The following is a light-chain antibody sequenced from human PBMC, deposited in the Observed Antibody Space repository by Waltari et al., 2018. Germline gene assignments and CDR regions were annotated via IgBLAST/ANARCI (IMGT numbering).Light chain of an antibody. J-gene: IGKJ2*01. V-gene: IGKV1-5*03. CDR1: QSISTW. Sequence: DIQMTQSPSTLSASVGDRVTTTCRASQSISTWLAWYQQKPGKAPKLLIYKASSLQSGVPSRFSGSGSETEFALTISSLQPDDFATYYCQQYNSYSYIFGQGTKLEI. CDR2: KAS. CDR3: QQYNSYSYI.